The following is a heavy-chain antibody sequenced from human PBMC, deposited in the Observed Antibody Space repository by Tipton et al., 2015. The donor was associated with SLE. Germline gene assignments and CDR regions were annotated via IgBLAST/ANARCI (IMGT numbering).Heavy chain of an antibody. CDR1: GYTFSSNY. V-gene: IGHV1-46*01. D-gene: IGHD6-6*01. CDR2: VNPDTGGT. CDR3: ARGADSSSSFDY. J-gene: IGHJ4*02. Sequence: QSGPEVKKPGASVKVSCTASGYTFSSNYIHWVRQAPGQGLEWMGIVNPDTGGTSYAQKFQGRVTMTRDTSTSTVYMELSSLRSEDTAVYYCARGADSSSSFDYWGQGTLVTVSS.